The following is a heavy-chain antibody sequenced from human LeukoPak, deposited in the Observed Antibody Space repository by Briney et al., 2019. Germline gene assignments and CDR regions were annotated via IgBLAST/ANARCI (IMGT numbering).Heavy chain of an antibody. V-gene: IGHV4-59*01. CDR2: IYYSGST. CDR1: GGSISSYY. D-gene: IGHD2-15*01. Sequence: SETLSLTCTVSGGSISSYYWSWIRQPPGKGLEWIGYIYYSGSTNYNPSLKSRVTISVDTSKNQFSLKLSSVTAADTAVYYCARGYCSGGSCYSAPDYWGQGTLVTASS. CDR3: ARGYCSGGSCYSAPDY. J-gene: IGHJ4*02.